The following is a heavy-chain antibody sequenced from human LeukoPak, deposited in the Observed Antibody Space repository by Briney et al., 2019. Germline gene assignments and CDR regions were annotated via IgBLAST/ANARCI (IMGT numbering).Heavy chain of an antibody. D-gene: IGHD4-17*01. CDR3: ARHGDGFYHGMDV. CDR1: EFTFSRYS. J-gene: IGHJ6*02. V-gene: IGHV3-21*01. Sequence: GGSLRLSCAASEFTFSRYSMNWFRQAPGEGLEWVSSISSGGHDIYYADSVKGRFTISRDNAKNSLYLQMNSLRVEDTAVYYCARHGDGFYHGMDVWGQGTTVTVSS. CDR2: ISSGGHDI.